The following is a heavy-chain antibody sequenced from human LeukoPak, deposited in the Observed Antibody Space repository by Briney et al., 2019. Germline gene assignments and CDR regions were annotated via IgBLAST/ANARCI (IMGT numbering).Heavy chain of an antibody. Sequence: PGGSLRLSCAASGFTFSSYAMSWVRQAPGKGLEWVSAISGSGGSTYYADSVKGRFTISRDNSKNTLYLPMNSLRAEDTAVYYCAKLPIVATAYYYDSSGYGESYWGQGTLVTVSS. CDR1: GFTFSSYA. J-gene: IGHJ4*02. V-gene: IGHV3-23*01. D-gene: IGHD3-22*01. CDR2: ISGSGGST. CDR3: AKLPIVATAYYYDSSGYGESY.